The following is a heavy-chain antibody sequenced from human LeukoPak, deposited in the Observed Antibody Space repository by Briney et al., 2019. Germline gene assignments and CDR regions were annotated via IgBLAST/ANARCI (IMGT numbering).Heavy chain of an antibody. Sequence: AGGSLRLSCAASGFTFDDYAMHWVRQAPGKGLEWVSGISWNSGSIGYADSVKGRFTISRDNAKNSLYLQMNSLRAEDTAVYYCARVEDILTGYRPKLNWFDPWGQGTLVTVSS. V-gene: IGHV3-9*01. CDR3: ARVEDILTGYRPKLNWFDP. CDR2: ISWNSGSI. J-gene: IGHJ5*02. CDR1: GFTFDDYA. D-gene: IGHD3-9*01.